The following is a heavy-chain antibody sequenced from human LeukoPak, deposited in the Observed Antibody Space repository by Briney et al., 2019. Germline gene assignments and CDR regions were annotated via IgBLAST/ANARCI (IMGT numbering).Heavy chain of an antibody. CDR3: ARGRPYSGGYHLDY. Sequence: GSLRLSCAASGFTFSSYAMSWVRQAPGKGLEWIGEINHSGSTYYNPSLKSRVTMSVDTSKNQFFLKLNSVTAADTAVYYCARGRPYSGGYHLDYWGQGTLVTVSP. D-gene: IGHD1-26*01. CDR2: INHSGST. V-gene: IGHV4-34*01. CDR1: GFTFSSYA. J-gene: IGHJ4*02.